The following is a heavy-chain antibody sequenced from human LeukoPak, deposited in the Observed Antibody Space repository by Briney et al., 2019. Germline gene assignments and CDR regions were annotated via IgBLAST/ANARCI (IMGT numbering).Heavy chain of an antibody. CDR3: AREIYGSGTYPYYYYGMDV. D-gene: IGHD3-10*01. V-gene: IGHV3-66*01. J-gene: IGHJ6*02. CDR2: IFSGGST. CDR1: GFTVSSNY. Sequence: GGSLRLSCAASGFTVSSNYMSWVRQAPGKGLERVSVIFSGGSTYYADSVKDRFTISRDNSKNTLYLQMNSLRAEDTAVYYCAREIYGSGTYPYYYYGMDVWGQGTTVTVSS.